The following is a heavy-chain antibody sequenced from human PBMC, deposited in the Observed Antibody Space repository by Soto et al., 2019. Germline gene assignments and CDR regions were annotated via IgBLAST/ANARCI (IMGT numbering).Heavy chain of an antibody. CDR1: GGTFSSYA. J-gene: IGHJ6*02. D-gene: IGHD3-3*01. Sequence: QVQLVQSGAEVKKPGSSVKVSCKASGGTFSSYAISWVRQAPGQGLEWMGGIIPIFGTANYAQKFQGRVTITAEKSTSTAYMELSSLRSEDTAVYYCASPTREWLPPARDYYYGMDVWGQGTTVTVSS. V-gene: IGHV1-69*06. CDR2: IIPIFGTA. CDR3: ASPTREWLPPARDYYYGMDV.